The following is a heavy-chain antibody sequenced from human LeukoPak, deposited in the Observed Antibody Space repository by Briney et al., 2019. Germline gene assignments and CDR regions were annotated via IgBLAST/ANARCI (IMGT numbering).Heavy chain of an antibody. CDR3: AKDIAQGYIFGSIEQDY. CDR2: ISESGDGT. V-gene: IGHV3-23*01. J-gene: IGHJ4*02. CDR1: GVAFSNYA. Sequence: PGGSLRLSCAASGVAFSNYAMSWVRQAPGKGLEWVAVISESGDGTYYAGSMKGRFTISRDNAKNMLYLQINSLRAEDTARYYCAKDIAQGYIFGSIEQDYWGQGTLVTVSS. D-gene: IGHD3-3*02.